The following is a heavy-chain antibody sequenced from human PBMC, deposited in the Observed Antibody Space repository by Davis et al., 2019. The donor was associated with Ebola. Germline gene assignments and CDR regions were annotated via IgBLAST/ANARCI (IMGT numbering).Heavy chain of an antibody. D-gene: IGHD3-3*01. CDR1: GFTFSSYE. CDR2: ISSSGSTI. J-gene: IGHJ4*02. V-gene: IGHV3-48*03. CDR3: AKSYHDYDFWSGYFYYFDY. Sequence: GESLKISCAASGFTFSSYEMNWVRQAPGKGLEWVSYISSSGSTIYYADSVKGRFTISRDNSKNTLYLQMNSLRAEDTAVYYCAKSYHDYDFWSGYFYYFDYWGQGTLVTVSS.